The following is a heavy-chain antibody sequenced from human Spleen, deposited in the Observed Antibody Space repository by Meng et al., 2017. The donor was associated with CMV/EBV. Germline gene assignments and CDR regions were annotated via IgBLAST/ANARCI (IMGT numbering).Heavy chain of an antibody. D-gene: IGHD4-23*01. Sequence: SETLSLTCSVSGDSISSSSYYWGWIRQPPGKGLQWIGSINYSGSTYYNPSLKSRVTISVDTSKNQFSLKLSSVTAADTAVYYCARDSRDGGNYYYYYGMDVWGQGTTVTVSS. CDR1: GDSISSSSYY. V-gene: IGHV4-39*07. CDR3: ARDSRDGGNYYYYYGMDV. J-gene: IGHJ6*02. CDR2: INYSGST.